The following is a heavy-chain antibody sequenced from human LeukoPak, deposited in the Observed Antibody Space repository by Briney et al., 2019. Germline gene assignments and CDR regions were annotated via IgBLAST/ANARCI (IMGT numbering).Heavy chain of an antibody. CDR3: ARVEKTDYDFWSGSKSSVAAFDI. D-gene: IGHD3-3*01. CDR1: VGSFSGYY. Sequence: SEALSLTCAVYVGSFSGYYWSWIRQPPGKGLEWIGEVNHSGSTNYNPSLKSRVTISVDTSKNQFSLKLSSVTAADTAVYYCARVEKTDYDFWSGSKSSVAAFDIWGQGTKVTVSP. V-gene: IGHV4-34*01. J-gene: IGHJ3*02. CDR2: VNHSGST.